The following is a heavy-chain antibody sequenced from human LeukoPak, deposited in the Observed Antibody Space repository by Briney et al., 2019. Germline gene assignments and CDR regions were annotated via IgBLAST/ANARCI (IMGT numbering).Heavy chain of an antibody. CDR3: ARHNGIDGTTGYWFDP. Sequence: SVKVSCKASGGTFSSYAISWVRQAPGQGLEWMGGIIPIFGTANYAQKFQGRVTITTGESTSTAYMELSSLRSEDTAVYYCARHNGIDGTTGYWFDPWGQGTLVTVSS. V-gene: IGHV1-69*05. J-gene: IGHJ5*02. CDR1: GGTFSSYA. D-gene: IGHD1-7*01. CDR2: IIPIFGTA.